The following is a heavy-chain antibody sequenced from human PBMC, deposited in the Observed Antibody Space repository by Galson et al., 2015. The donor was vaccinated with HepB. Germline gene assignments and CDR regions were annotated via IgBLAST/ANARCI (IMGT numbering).Heavy chain of an antibody. V-gene: IGHV1-18*01. Sequence: SVKVSCQVPGYTFTLYGITWIRQAPGQGLAWMGWISAYTGNTHSATHPPERVTMTIDTSTTTAYMELRNLRSDDTAVYYCVRDRGSSGYHYNLSFDYWGQGTVVAVSS. J-gene: IGHJ4*02. CDR3: VRDRGSSGYHYNLSFDY. CDR2: ISAYTGNT. CDR1: GYTFTLYG. D-gene: IGHD3-22*01.